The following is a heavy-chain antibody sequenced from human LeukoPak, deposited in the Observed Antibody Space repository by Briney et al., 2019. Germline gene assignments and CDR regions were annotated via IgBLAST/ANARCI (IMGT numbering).Heavy chain of an antibody. CDR3: ARVGATILDWFDP. CDR1: GYTITRYD. D-gene: IGHD1-26*01. CDR2: RNPNSGNT. Sequence: ASVKVSCKASGYTITRYDINWVRQATGQGLEWMGWRNPNSGNTGYAQKFQGRVTMTRNTSISTAYMELSSPRSEDTAVYYCARVGATILDWFDPWGHGTLVTVSS. J-gene: IGHJ5*02. V-gene: IGHV1-8*01.